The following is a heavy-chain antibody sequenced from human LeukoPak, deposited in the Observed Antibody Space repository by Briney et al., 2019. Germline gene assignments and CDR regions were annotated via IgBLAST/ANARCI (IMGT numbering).Heavy chain of an antibody. Sequence: GGSLRLSCAVSGFMFQAYGMTWVRQGPGKGLEWVAAISNVGTTTHYADSVKGRFTMSRDNAKNSVYLEMNSLRAEDTAVFYCARDSSAWSRDYWGQGTLVTVS. D-gene: IGHD6-19*01. CDR1: GFMFQAYG. V-gene: IGHV3-21*06. J-gene: IGHJ4*02. CDR3: ARDSSAWSRDY. CDR2: ISNVGTTT.